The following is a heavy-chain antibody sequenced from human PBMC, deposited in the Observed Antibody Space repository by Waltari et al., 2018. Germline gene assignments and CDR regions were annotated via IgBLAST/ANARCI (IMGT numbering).Heavy chain of an antibody. J-gene: IGHJ4*02. CDR1: GYTFTSYA. D-gene: IGHD2-21*02. V-gene: IGHV1-3*01. Sequence: QVQLVQSGAEVKKPGASVKVSCKASGYTFTSYAMHWVRKAPGQRLEWMGWINAGNGNTKYSQKFQGRVTITRDTSASTAYMELSSLRSEDTAVYYCARGSGGDTWGYWGQGTLVTVSS. CDR2: INAGNGNT. CDR3: ARGSGGDTWGY.